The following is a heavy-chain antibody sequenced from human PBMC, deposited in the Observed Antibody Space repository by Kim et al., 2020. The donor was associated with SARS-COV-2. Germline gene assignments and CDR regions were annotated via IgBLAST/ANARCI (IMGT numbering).Heavy chain of an antibody. V-gene: IGHV3-53*04. J-gene: IGHJ6*02. CDR3: ARDLVVGGMDV. Sequence: SAFYTDSVKGRFTISRHKSKNTLYLQMSSLRAEDTAVYYCARDLVVGGMDVWGQGTTVTVSS. D-gene: IGHD2-15*01. CDR2: SA.